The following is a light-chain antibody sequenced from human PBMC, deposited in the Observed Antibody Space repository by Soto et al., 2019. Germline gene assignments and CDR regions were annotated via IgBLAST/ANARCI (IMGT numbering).Light chain of an antibody. CDR1: QSVSSNY. J-gene: IGKJ4*01. CDR2: DVS. Sequence: EIVLTQSPGTLSLSPGERATLSCRSSQSVSSNYLAWYQQKPDQAPRLVIYDVSGRATGIPDRFSGSGSGTDFTLTISRLEPEDFAVYYCQQYDSSPLTFGGGTKVEIK. CDR3: QQYDSSPLT. V-gene: IGKV3-20*01.